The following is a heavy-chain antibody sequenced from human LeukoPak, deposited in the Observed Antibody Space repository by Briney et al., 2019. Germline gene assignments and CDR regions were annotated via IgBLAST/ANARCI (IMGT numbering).Heavy chain of an antibody. CDR1: GGSFSGYY. D-gene: IGHD3-10*01. V-gene: IGHV4-34*01. Sequence: SETLSLTSAVYGGSFSGYYWSWIRQPPGKGLEWIGEINHSGSTNYNPSLKSRVTISVDTSKNQFSLKLSSVTAADTAVYYCARGRAQITMVRGDRDWFDPWGQGTLVTVSS. J-gene: IGHJ5*02. CDR3: ARGRAQITMVRGDRDWFDP. CDR2: INHSGST.